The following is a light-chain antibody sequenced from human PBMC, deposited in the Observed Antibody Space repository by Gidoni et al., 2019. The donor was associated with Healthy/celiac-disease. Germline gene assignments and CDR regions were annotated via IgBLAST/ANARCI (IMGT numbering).Light chain of an antibody. CDR1: QLGDKY. CDR3: QAWDSSVVV. J-gene: IGLJ2*01. V-gene: IGLV3-1*01. Sequence: SYALTQPPSVSVSPGQTASITCSGDQLGDKYACWYPQKPGQSPVLVIYQDSKRPSGIPERFSGSNSGNTATLTISGTQAMDEADYYCQAWDSSVVVFGGGTKLTVL. CDR2: QDS.